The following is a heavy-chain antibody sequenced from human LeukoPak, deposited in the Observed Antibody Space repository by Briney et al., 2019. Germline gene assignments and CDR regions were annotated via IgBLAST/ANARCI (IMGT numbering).Heavy chain of an antibody. J-gene: IGHJ4*02. CDR3: ASLLRALARIQRGYYFDY. CDR1: GGAISSNSYY. D-gene: IGHD6-19*01. V-gene: IGHV4-39*01. Sequence: PSETLSLTCTVSGGAISSNSYYWGWNRQPPGKGLEWIGNIYYSGSTYYNPSLKSRVTIFVDTYKNQFSLKLSSVTAADTALYYCASLLRALARIQRGYYFDYWGQGTLVTVSS. CDR2: IYYSGST.